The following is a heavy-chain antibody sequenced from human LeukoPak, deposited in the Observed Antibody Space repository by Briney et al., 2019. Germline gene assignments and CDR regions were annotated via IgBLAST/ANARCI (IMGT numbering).Heavy chain of an antibody. J-gene: IGHJ4*02. D-gene: IGHD5-12*01. CDR2: IYYSGST. CDR3: ARGGGYDPMRNFDY. V-gene: IGHV4-39*07. CDR1: GGSISSSSYY. Sequence: SETLSLTCTVSGGSISSSSYYWGWIRQPPGKGLEWIGSIYYSGSTYYNPSLKSRVTISVDTSKNQFSLKLSSVTAADTAVYYCARGGGYDPMRNFDYWGQGTLVTVSS.